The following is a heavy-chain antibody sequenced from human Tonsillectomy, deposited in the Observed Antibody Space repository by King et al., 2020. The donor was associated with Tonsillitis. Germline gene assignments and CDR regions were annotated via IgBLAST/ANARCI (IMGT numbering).Heavy chain of an antibody. D-gene: IGHD3-22*01. CDR1: GGSISSAGYS. V-gene: IGHV4-30-4*07. CDR3: ARDVIISDYYYGMDV. Sequence: QLQESGPGLVKPSQTLSLTCPVSGGSISSAGYSWSWIRQPPGKGLEWIGHMYYSGRTHYNPSLKSRVTISVDRSKNQFSLKLSSVTAADTAMYYCARDVIISDYYYGMDVWGQGTTVTVSS. J-gene: IGHJ6*02. CDR2: MYYSGRT.